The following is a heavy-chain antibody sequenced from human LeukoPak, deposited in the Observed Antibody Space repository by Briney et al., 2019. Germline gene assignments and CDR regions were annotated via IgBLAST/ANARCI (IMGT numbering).Heavy chain of an antibody. V-gene: IGHV4-4*02. CDR2: IYHSGST. J-gene: IGHJ4*02. D-gene: IGHD6-13*01. CDR1: GGSISSSNW. CDR3: AREANSSSWYYFDY. Sequence: PSGTLSLTCAVSGGSISSSNWWSWVRQPPGKGLEWIGEIYHSGSTNYNPSLKSRDTISVDRSKNQFSLKLSSVTAADTAVYYCAREANSSSWYYFDYWGQGTLVTVSS.